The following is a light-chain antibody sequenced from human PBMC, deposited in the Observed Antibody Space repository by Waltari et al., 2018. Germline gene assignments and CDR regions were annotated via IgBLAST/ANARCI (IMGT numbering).Light chain of an antibody. CDR3: SSQTLDGLVL. Sequence: QSALTQPASVSGSPGQSITISCSGVGSAVGSSDSFSWHQHHPGQAPQVIIYDVTKRPSGVSDRFSASKSANTASLTISRLQPEDEADYYCSSQTLDGLVLFGGGTRLTVL. CDR2: DVT. J-gene: IGLJ2*01. V-gene: IGLV2-14*03. CDR1: GSAVGSSDS.